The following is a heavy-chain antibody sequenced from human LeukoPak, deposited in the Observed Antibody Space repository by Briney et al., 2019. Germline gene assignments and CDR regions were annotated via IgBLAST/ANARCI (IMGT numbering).Heavy chain of an antibody. CDR2: ISAYNGNT. V-gene: IGHV1-18*01. J-gene: IGHJ5*02. CDR1: GYTFTSYG. Sequence: ASVKVSCKASGYTFTSYGISWVRQAPGQGLEWMGWISAYNGNTNYAQKLQGRVTMTTDTSTSTAYMELRRLRSDDTAVYYCARAGQYCSSTSCYGGSWFDPWGQGTLVTVSS. D-gene: IGHD2-2*01. CDR3: ARAGQYCSSTSCYGGSWFDP.